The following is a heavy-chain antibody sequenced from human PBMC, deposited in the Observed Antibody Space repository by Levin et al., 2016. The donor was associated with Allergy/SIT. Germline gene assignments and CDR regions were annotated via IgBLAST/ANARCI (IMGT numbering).Heavy chain of an antibody. Sequence: GESLKISCAASGFTFSSYAMSWVRQAPGKGLEWVAVISYDGSNKYYADSVKGRFTISRDNSKNTLYLQMNSLRAEDTAVYYCASDSSGWTYYYYGMDVWGQGTTVTVSS. CDR1: GFTFSSYA. V-gene: IGHV3-30*03. CDR2: ISYDGSNK. CDR3: ASDSSGWTYYYYGMDV. J-gene: IGHJ6*02. D-gene: IGHD6-19*01.